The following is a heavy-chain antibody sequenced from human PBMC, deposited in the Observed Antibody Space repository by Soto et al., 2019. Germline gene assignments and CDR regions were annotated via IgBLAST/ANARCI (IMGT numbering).Heavy chain of an antibody. J-gene: IGHJ4*02. CDR1: GGTFSSYA. D-gene: IGHD3-16*02. V-gene: IGHV1-69*13. Sequence: SVKVSCKASGGTFSSYAISWVRQAPGQGLEWMGGIIPIFGTANYAQKFQGRVTITADESTSTAYMELSSLRSEDTAVYYCAREGTPVSPFDYWGQGTLVTVSS. CDR3: AREGTPVSPFDY. CDR2: IIPIFGTA.